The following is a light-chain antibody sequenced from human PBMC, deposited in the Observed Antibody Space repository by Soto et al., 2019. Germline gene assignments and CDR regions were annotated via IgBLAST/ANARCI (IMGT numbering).Light chain of an antibody. Sequence: EILMTQSPATLSVSPGEIVTLSRRASENINRNLVWYQKRPGQAPRLVIFAASTRATGIPARFSGSGSGTDFTLTISSLQSEDLAVYYCQQCHNWPRTFGQGTKVDI. CDR1: ENINRN. CDR2: AAS. V-gene: IGKV3-15*01. CDR3: QQCHNWPRT. J-gene: IGKJ1*01.